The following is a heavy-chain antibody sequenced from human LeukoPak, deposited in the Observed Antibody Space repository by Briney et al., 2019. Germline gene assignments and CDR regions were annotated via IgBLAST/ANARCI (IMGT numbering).Heavy chain of an antibody. CDR1: GCTFSSYG. CDR2: ISYDGSNK. V-gene: IGHV3-30*18. D-gene: IGHD3-16*02. J-gene: IGHJ4*02. CDR3: AKDRSSSFDY. Sequence: GGSLRLSCAASGCTFSSYGMHWVRQAPGKGLEWVAVISYDGSNKYYADSVKGRFTISRDNSKNTLYLQMNSLRAEDTAVYYCAKDRSSSFDYSGQGTLVTVSS.